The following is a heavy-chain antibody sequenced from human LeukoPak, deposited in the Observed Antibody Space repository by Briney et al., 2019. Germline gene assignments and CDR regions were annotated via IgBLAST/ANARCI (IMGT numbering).Heavy chain of an antibody. CDR3: ARNSHYYYYMDV. V-gene: IGHV4-59*08. D-gene: IGHD4-23*01. Sequence: PSETLSLTCAVSSYSISSYYWSWIRQPPGKGLEWIGFISYSGSTYYNPSLKSRVTISVDTSKNQFSLKLTSVTAADTAVYYCARNSHYYYYMDVWGIGTTVTVSS. J-gene: IGHJ6*03. CDR1: SYSISSYY. CDR2: ISYSGST.